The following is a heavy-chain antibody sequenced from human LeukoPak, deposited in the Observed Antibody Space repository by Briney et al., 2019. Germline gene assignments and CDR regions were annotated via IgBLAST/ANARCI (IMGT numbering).Heavy chain of an antibody. CDR1: GYTFPSYF. V-gene: IGHV1-69*13. Sequence: SVKVSCKASGYTFPSYFMHWVRQAPGQGLEWMGGIIPIFGTANYAQKFQGRVTITADESTSTAYMELSSLRSEDTAVYYCASGGKAHFWSGYYSDYWGQGTLVTVSS. CDR2: IIPIFGTA. J-gene: IGHJ4*02. CDR3: ASGGKAHFWSGYYSDY. D-gene: IGHD3-3*02.